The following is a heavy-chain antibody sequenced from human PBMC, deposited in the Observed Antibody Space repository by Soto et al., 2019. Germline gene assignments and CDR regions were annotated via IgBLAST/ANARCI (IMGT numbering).Heavy chain of an antibody. CDR3: ARFYYDILTGPLDY. V-gene: IGHV1-18*01. CDR2: ISGYTGKT. CDR1: GYRFSNYG. D-gene: IGHD3-9*01. J-gene: IGHJ4*02. Sequence: ASVKVSCKASGYRFSNYGISWVRQAPGQGPEWMGRISGYTGKTKYAQRLQGRVTMTTDTSTSTAYMELRSLRSDDTAVYYCARFYYDILTGPLDYWGQGTLVTVSS.